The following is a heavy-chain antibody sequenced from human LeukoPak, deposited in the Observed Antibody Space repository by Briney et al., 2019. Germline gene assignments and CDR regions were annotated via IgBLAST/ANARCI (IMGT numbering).Heavy chain of an antibody. CDR3: ARGQRIVGATLGDY. J-gene: IGHJ4*02. CDR1: GFTFSSYG. V-gene: IGHV3-33*01. D-gene: IGHD1-26*01. CDR2: IWYDGSNK. Sequence: GRSLRLSCAASGFTFSSYGMHWVRQAPGKGLEWVAVIWYDGSNKYYADSVKGRFTISRDNSKNTLYLQMNSLRAEDTAAYYCARGQRIVGATLGDYWGQGTLVTVSS.